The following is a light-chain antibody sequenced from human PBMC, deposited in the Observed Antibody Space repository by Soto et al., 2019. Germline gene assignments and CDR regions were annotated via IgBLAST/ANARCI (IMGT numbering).Light chain of an antibody. CDR3: ETCDPNLVV. CDR2: LEGSGSY. V-gene: IGLV4-60*02. Sequence: QSVLTQSSSASASLGSSVKLTCTLSSGHSTYIIAWHQQQPGKAPRYLMKLEGSGSYSKGSGIPHRFSGSSSGAARYLTISNLQFEDEADYYCETCDPNLVVFGGGTKLTVL. J-gene: IGLJ2*01. CDR1: SGHSTYI.